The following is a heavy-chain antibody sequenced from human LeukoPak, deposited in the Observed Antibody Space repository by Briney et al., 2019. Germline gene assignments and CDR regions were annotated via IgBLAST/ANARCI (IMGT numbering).Heavy chain of an antibody. CDR1: GFPLTDNY. D-gene: IGHD2-21*02. Sequence: GGSLRLSCVASGFPLTDNYVSWVRQAPGKGLEWVSSINSGSSSIYYADSVKGRFTISRDNAKNFLYLQMNSLRAEDTAVYYCARGWVTNNNWFDPWGQGTLVTVSS. V-gene: IGHV3-69-1*01. J-gene: IGHJ5*02. CDR3: ARGWVTNNNWFDP. CDR2: INSGSSSI.